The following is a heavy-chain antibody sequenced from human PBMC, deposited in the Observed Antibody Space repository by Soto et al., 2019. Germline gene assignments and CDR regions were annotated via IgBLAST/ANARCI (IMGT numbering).Heavy chain of an antibody. D-gene: IGHD5-18*01. J-gene: IGHJ4*02. CDR3: ASSSSMNTAMVDY. CDR2: IYYSGST. V-gene: IGHV4-30-4*01. CDR1: GGSINSGDYY. Sequence: SETLSLTCSFSGGSINSGDYYCNWIRQPPGKGLEWIGYIYYSGSTYYNPSLKSRVTISVDTSKNQFSLKLSSVTAADTAVYYCASSSSMNTAMVDYWGQGTLVTVSS.